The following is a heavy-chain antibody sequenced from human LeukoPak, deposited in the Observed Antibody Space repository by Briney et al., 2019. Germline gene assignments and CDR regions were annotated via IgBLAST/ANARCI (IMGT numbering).Heavy chain of an antibody. CDR2: ISYDESNK. J-gene: IGHJ4*02. CDR3: AKDRSIAAGGTVSEIDN. Sequence: GGSLRLSCAATGFTFSGFGMHWVRQAPGKGLEWVAVISYDESNKYYADSVKGRFTISRDNSKNTVFLQMNSLRAEDTAVYYCAKDRSIAAGGTVSEIDNWGQGTLVTVSS. V-gene: IGHV3-30*18. CDR1: GFTFSGFG. D-gene: IGHD6-13*01.